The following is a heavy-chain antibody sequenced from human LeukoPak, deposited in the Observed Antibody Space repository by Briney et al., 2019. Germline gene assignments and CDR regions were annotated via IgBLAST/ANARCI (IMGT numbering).Heavy chain of an antibody. CDR1: GFSFSSYG. J-gene: IGHJ4*02. V-gene: IGHV3-30*18. Sequence: GRSLRLSCAASGFSFSSYGMHWVRQAPGKGLEWVAVISYDGSNKYYADSVKGRFTISRDNSKNTLYLQMNSLRAEDTAVYYCAKVKFQATVTTDYFDYWGQGTLVTVPS. CDR2: ISYDGSNK. D-gene: IGHD4-17*01. CDR3: AKVKFQATVTTDYFDY.